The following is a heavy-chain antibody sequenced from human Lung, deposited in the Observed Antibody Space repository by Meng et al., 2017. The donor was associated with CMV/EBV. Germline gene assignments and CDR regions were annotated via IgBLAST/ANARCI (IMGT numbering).Heavy chain of an antibody. CDR2: IGHDGNNE. V-gene: IGHV3-30*02. CDR1: GFTFGNYA. CDR3: GRDYVNSIDH. Sequence: VGWVGAGGGLVQPGGALRLSCGTSGFTFGNYAMHWVRQAPGKGLEWLAFIGHDGNNEQYADSMKGRFTISRDNFNTVYLQMRSLRDEDTALYYCGRDYVNSIDHWGQGTLVTVSS. D-gene: IGHD2/OR15-2a*01. J-gene: IGHJ4*02.